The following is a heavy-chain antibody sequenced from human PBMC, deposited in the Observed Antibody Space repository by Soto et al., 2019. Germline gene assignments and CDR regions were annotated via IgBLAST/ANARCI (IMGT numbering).Heavy chain of an antibody. D-gene: IGHD2-15*01. Sequence: GGSLRLSCAASGFTFSSYAMSWVRQAPGKGLEWVSAISGSGGSTYYADSVKGRFTISRDNSKNTLYLQMNSLRAEDTAVYYCGKRETDCSGGSCYPEGMDVWGQGTTVTVSS. V-gene: IGHV3-23*01. J-gene: IGHJ6*02. CDR3: GKRETDCSGGSCYPEGMDV. CDR2: ISGSGGST. CDR1: GFTFSSYA.